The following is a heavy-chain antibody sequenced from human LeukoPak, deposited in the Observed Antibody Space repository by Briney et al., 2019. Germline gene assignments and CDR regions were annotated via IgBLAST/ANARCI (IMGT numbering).Heavy chain of an antibody. J-gene: IGHJ4*02. CDR1: GFTFSNYW. CDR2: ISTDGKST. D-gene: IGHD3-3*01. V-gene: IGHV3-74*01. Sequence: GGSLRLSCVASGFTFSNYWMLWVRQAPGKGLMWVSLISTDGKSTRYAESVKGRFTISRDNAKNSLYLQMNSLRAEDTAVYYCARDPYDFWSGYYAFDYWGQGTLVTVSS. CDR3: ARDPYDFWSGYYAFDY.